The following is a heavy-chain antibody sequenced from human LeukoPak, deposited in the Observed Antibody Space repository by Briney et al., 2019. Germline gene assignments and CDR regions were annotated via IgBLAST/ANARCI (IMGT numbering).Heavy chain of an antibody. CDR3: AKRGVVIRVILVGFHKEANYFDS. V-gene: IGHV3-23*01. CDR2: ISDSGGRT. CDR1: GITLSNYG. Sequence: HPGGSLRLSCAVSGITLSNYGMSWVRQAPGKGLEWVAGISDSGGRTNYADSVKGRLTISRDNPKNTLYLQMNSLRAEDTAVYFCAKRGVVIRVILVGFHKEANYFDSWGQGALVTVSS. D-gene: IGHD3-22*01. J-gene: IGHJ4*02.